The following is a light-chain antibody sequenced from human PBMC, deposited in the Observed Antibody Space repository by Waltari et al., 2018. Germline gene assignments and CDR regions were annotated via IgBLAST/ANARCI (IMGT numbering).Light chain of an antibody. CDR3: QKYESLPAT. V-gene: IGKV3-20*01. J-gene: IGKJ1*01. CDR1: QSVGKY. Sequence: CRASQSVGKYLAGYQQKPGQAPRLLIYETYRRATGTPDRFSGSGSGTDFSLTISRLEPEDFAVYYCQKYESLPATFGQGTTVEIK. CDR2: ETY.